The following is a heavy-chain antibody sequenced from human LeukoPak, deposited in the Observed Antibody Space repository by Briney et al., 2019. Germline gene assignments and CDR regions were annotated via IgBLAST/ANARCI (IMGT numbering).Heavy chain of an antibody. J-gene: IGHJ3*02. CDR1: GFTFSSYS. D-gene: IGHD6-19*01. Sequence: GRSLRLSCAASGFTFSSYSMHWVRQAPGKGLEWVAVIWYDGSNKYYADSVKGRFTISRDNSKNTLYMQMNSLRAEDTAVYYCARAKDNSGRDGFDIWGQGTMVTVSS. CDR3: ARAKDNSGRDGFDI. CDR2: IWYDGSNK. V-gene: IGHV3-33*01.